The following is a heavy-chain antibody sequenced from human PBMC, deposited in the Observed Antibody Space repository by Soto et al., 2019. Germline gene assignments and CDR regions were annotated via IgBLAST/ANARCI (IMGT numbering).Heavy chain of an antibody. D-gene: IGHD1-20*01. V-gene: IGHV1-69*13. Sequence: SVKVSCKASGDSFSSYAMSWVRQAPGQGLEWMGGIVPIFGTRNYAQKLQGRVTITADESTSTVYMELSSLTSDDTAVYYCARGITLPTPLDYWGQGTLVTVSS. CDR2: IVPIFGTR. CDR1: GDSFSSYA. CDR3: ARGITLPTPLDY. J-gene: IGHJ4*02.